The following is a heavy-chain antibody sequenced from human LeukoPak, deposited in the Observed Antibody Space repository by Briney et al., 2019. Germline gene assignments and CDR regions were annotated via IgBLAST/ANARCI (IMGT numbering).Heavy chain of an antibody. Sequence: GESLQISCSGAGYGFPNYWIGWGRQMPGKGLEWLGIIYPTDSDSRYNPSFEGQVTLSADKSISTAHLQWSSLKASDTAMYYCARSSGSGWSFFDYWGQGTLVTVSS. D-gene: IGHD6-19*01. CDR1: GYGFPNYW. CDR3: ARSSGSGWSFFDY. J-gene: IGHJ4*02. V-gene: IGHV5-51*01. CDR2: IYPTDSDS.